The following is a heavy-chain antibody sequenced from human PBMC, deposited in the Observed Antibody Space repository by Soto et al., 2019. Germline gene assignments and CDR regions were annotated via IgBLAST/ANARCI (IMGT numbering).Heavy chain of an antibody. CDR3: ARERRAAGDPRDY. V-gene: IGHV4-34*01. CDR2: INHSGST. D-gene: IGHD6-13*01. J-gene: IGHJ4*02. Sequence: PSETLSLTCAVYGGSFSGYYLSWIRQPPGKGLEWIGEINHSGSTNYNPSLKSRVTISVDTSKNQFSLKLSSVTAADTAVYYCARERRAAGDPRDYWGQGTLVTVSS. CDR1: GGSFSGYY.